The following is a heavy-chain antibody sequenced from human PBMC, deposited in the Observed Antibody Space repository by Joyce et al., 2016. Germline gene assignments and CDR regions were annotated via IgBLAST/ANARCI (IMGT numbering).Heavy chain of an antibody. CDR2: IIPTVGTT. J-gene: IGHJ4*02. CDR1: GGTFSSNA. V-gene: IGHV1-69*12. CDR3: ARDLYEGGGYYLEY. D-gene: IGHD3-22*01. Sequence: QVQLVQSGAEVKKPGSSLKVSCKASGGTFSSNAISWVRLAAGQGLELMGVIIPTVGTTNYAQKFQCRVTITADESTNTAYMELKSLRSEDTALYFCARDLYEGGGYYLEYWGQGTLVTVSS.